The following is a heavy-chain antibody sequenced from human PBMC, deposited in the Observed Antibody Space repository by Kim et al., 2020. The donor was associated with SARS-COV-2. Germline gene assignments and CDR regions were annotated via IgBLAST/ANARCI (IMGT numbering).Heavy chain of an antibody. D-gene: IGHD3-9*01. J-gene: IGHJ6*02. Sequence: SLKSRVTISVDTSKNQFSLKLSSVTAADTAVYYCARDDILTGYYHYGMDVWGQGTTVTVSS. CDR3: ARDDILTGYYHYGMDV. V-gene: IGHV4-59*01.